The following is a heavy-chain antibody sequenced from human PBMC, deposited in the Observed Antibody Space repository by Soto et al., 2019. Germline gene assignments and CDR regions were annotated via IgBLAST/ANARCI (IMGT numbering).Heavy chain of an antibody. CDR3: ARQQPVTTHYYYYMDV. CDR1: GGSISSSSYY. Sequence: SETLSLTCTVSGGSISSSSYYWGWIRQPPGKGLEWIGSIYYSGSTYYNPSLKSRVTISVDTSKNQFSLKLSSVTAADTAVYYCARQQPVTTHYYYYMDVWGKGTTVTVSS. V-gene: IGHV4-39*01. J-gene: IGHJ6*03. D-gene: IGHD4-4*01. CDR2: IYYSGST.